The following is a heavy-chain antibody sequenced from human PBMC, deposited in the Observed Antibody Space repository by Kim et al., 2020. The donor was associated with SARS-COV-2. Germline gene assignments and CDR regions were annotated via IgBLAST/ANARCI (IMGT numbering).Heavy chain of an antibody. V-gene: IGHV3-7*01. J-gene: IGHJ4*02. Sequence: GGSLRLSCAASGFTFRSYWMSWVRQAPGKGLEWVAKIKEDGSEKYYVDSVKGRFTISRDNAKNSLFLQMNSLRAEDAAVYYCGRDYSDWGQGTLVTVSS. CDR3: GRDYSD. CDR1: GFTFRSYW. CDR2: IKEDGSEK. D-gene: IGHD6-13*01.